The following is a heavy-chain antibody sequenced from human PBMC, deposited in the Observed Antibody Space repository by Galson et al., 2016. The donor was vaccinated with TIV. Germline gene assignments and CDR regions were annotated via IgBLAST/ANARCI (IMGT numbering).Heavy chain of an antibody. CDR2: IISMFGTT. V-gene: IGHV1-69*13. J-gene: IGHJ4*02. Sequence: SVKVSCKASGNTFISYAVTWVRQAPGQGLEWMGGIISMFGTTNYAQKFQGRVTITADESTGTAYMELSSLVSDDTAVYYCATDLLYYYDSSGYSWGQGTLVTVSS. CDR3: ATDLLYYYDSSGYS. D-gene: IGHD3-22*01. CDR1: GNTFISYA.